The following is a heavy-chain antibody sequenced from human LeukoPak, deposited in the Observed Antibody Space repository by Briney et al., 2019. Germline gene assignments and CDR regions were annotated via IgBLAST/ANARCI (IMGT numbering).Heavy chain of an antibody. CDR2: IWYDGSNK. D-gene: IGHD2-15*01. J-gene: IGHJ4*02. CDR1: GFTFSSYG. CDR3: ARDPEYCSGGSCYSVGPGELDY. V-gene: IGHV3-33*01. Sequence: PGGSLRLSCAASGFTFSSYGMHWVRQAPGKGLEWVAVIWYDGSNKYYADSVKGRFTISRDNSKNTLYLQMNSLRAEDTAVYYCARDPEYCSGGSCYSVGPGELDYWGQGTLVTVSS.